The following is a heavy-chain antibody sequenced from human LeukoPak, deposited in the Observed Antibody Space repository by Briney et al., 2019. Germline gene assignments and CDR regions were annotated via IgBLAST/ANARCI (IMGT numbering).Heavy chain of an antibody. J-gene: IGHJ4*02. CDR3: AHRRLIPSTTVTTGFDS. Sequence: SGPTLVKPTQTLTLTCTFSGFSLTTGGVGVGWIRKPPGKALEWLALIYWDSNKYYSPYLKSRLTISKDTSKNQVVLTMTNMDPVDTATYYCAHRRLIPSTTVTTGFDSWGQGILVTVSS. CDR1: GFSLTTGGVG. V-gene: IGHV2-5*02. CDR2: IYWDSNK. D-gene: IGHD4-17*01.